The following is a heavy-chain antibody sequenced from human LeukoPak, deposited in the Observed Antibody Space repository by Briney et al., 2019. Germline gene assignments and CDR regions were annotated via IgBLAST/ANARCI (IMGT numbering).Heavy chain of an antibody. J-gene: IGHJ5*02. CDR3: ARDRYSSSSRPNWFDP. CDR2: ISSSSSYI. Sequence: PGGSLRLSCAVSGFTFSSYSMNWVRQAPGKGLEWVSSISSSSSYIYYADSVKGRFTISRDNAKNSLYLQMNSLRAEDTAVYYCARDRYSSSSRPNWFDPWGQGTLVTVSS. V-gene: IGHV3-21*01. CDR1: GFTFSSYS. D-gene: IGHD6-6*01.